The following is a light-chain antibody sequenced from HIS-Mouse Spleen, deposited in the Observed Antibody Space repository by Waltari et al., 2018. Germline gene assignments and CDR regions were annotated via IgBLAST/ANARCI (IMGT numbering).Light chain of an antibody. CDR1: SSNIGSNY. Sequence: QSVLTQPPSASGTPGQRVTISCSGSSSNIGSNYVYWYQQLPGPAPKLLIYRNNQRPSGVPDRFSGSKSGTSASLAISGLRSEDEADYYCAAWDDSLSGPWVFGGGTK. CDR2: RNN. J-gene: IGLJ3*02. V-gene: IGLV1-47*01. CDR3: AAWDDSLSGPWV.